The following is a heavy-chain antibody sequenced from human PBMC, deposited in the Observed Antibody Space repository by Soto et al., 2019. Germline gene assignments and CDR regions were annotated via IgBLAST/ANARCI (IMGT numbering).Heavy chain of an antibody. Sequence: SVKVSCKASVGTFSSYGIDWVRPAPGQGLEGMGGIIPIFGRANYAQKIQGRVTITAVESTSTAYMELRSPISEDADVYYCARGVHHDSSGYYYFYWGQGTLVTVSS. CDR2: IIPIFGRA. D-gene: IGHD3-22*01. J-gene: IGHJ4*02. CDR3: ARGVHHDSSGYYYFY. CDR1: VGTFSSYG. V-gene: IGHV1-69*13.